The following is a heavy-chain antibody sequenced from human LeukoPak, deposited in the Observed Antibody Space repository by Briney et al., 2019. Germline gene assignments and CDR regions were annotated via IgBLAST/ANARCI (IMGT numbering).Heavy chain of an antibody. Sequence: PGGSLRLSCAASGFTFSSYWMSWVRQAPGKGLEWVSTISYSGGSTYYADSVKGRFAISRDSSKNALYLQMNGLRGEDTAVYYCAKDDGGSPPDAFDIWGQGTLVTVSS. V-gene: IGHV3-23*01. D-gene: IGHD1-26*01. J-gene: IGHJ3*02. CDR3: AKDDGGSPPDAFDI. CDR2: ISYSGGST. CDR1: GFTFSSYW.